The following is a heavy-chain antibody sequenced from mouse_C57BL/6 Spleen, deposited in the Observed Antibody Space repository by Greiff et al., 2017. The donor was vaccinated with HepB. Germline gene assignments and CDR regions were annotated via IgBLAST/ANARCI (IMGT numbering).Heavy chain of an antibody. V-gene: IGHV5-17*01. Sequence: DVKLVESGGGLVKPGGSLKLSCAASGFTFSDYGMHWVRQAPEKGLEWVAYISSGSSTIYYADTVKGRFTISRDNAKNTLFLQMTSLRSEDTAMYYCARAYYDYDEGFAYWGQGTLVTVSA. CDR1: GFTFSDYG. CDR2: ISSGSSTI. CDR3: ARAYYDYDEGFAY. D-gene: IGHD2-4*01. J-gene: IGHJ3*01.